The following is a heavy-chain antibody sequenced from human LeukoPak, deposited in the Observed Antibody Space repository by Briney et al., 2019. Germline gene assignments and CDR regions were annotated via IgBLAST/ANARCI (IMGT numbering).Heavy chain of an antibody. V-gene: IGHV4-34*01. CDR1: GGSFSGYY. D-gene: IGHD6-13*01. CDR3: ARGFAYSSSWP. J-gene: IGHJ5*02. CDR2: INHSGST. Sequence: SETLSLTCAVYGGSFSGYYWSWIRQPPGKGLEWIGEINHSGSTNYNPSLKSRVTISVDTSKNQFSLKLSSVTAADTAVYYCARGFAYSSSWPWGQGTLVTVSS.